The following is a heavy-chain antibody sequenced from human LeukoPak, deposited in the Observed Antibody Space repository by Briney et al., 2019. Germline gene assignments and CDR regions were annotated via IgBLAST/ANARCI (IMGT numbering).Heavy chain of an antibody. Sequence: SETLSLTCTVSGGSISSYYWSWIRQHPGKGLEWIGYIYYSGNTYYNPSLKSRLTISVDTSKNQFSLKLSSVTAADTAVYYCAREGYYGSGSYFPWGQGTLVTVSS. D-gene: IGHD3-10*01. CDR2: IYYSGNT. J-gene: IGHJ5*02. V-gene: IGHV4-59*06. CDR1: GGSISSYY. CDR3: AREGYYGSGSYFP.